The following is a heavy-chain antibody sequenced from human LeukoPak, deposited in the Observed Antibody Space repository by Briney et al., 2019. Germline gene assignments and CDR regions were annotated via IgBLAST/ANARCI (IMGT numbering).Heavy chain of an antibody. CDR2: IYSSGST. Sequence: KASETLSLTCTVSGGSISSSSHYWGWIRQPPGKGLEWIGSIYSSGSTYYNPSLKSRVTISVDTSKNQFSLRLSSVTAADAAVYYCARGLSGSEKGLLNRVIRQQKYYYMDVWGKGTTVTVSS. J-gene: IGHJ6*03. CDR3: ARGLSGSEKGLLNRVIRQQKYYYMDV. V-gene: IGHV4-39*07. CDR1: GGSISSSSHY. D-gene: IGHD3-22*01.